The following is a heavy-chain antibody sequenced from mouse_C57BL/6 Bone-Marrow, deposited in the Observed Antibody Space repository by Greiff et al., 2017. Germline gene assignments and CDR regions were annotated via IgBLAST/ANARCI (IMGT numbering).Heavy chain of an antibody. Sequence: QVQLKQSGPELVKPGASVKLSCKASGYTFTSYDINWVKQRPGQGLEWIGWIYPRDGSTKYNEKLKGKATLTVDTSSSTAYMELHSLTSEDSAVYFCARLEFDGSSWDGYFDVWGTGTTVTVSS. CDR2: IYPRDGST. D-gene: IGHD1-1*01. CDR3: ARLEFDGSSWDGYFDV. CDR1: GYTFTSYD. V-gene: IGHV1-85*01. J-gene: IGHJ1*03.